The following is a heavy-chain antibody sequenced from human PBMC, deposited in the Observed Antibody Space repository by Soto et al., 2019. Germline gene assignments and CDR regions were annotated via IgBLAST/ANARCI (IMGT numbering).Heavy chain of an antibody. CDR1: GGSISSGGYS. CDR3: ARKGPEDWPLDY. D-gene: IGHD3-9*01. J-gene: IGHJ4*02. Sequence: SETLSLTCAVSGGSISSGGYSWSWIRQPPGKGLEWIGYIYHSGSTYYNPSLKSRLTISKDSSKNQVVLTMTNMGPMDTGTYYCARKGPEDWPLDYWGQGTLVTVSS. CDR2: IYHSGST. V-gene: IGHV4-30-2*02.